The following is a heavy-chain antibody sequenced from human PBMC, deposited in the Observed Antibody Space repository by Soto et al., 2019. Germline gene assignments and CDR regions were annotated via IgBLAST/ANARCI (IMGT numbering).Heavy chain of an antibody. CDR2: IWHSGTT. J-gene: IGHJ6*02. V-gene: IGHV4-38-2*02. CDR3: ARDFPYLNTAAAAGGMDV. CDR1: GYSISSGYC. Sequence: SETLSLICDVSGYSISSGYCWGWIRQPPGKGLEWIGSIWHSGTTYYNPSLNSRVTISVDTSRNQFSLKLNSVTAADTAVYYCARDFPYLNTAAAAGGMDVWGQGTTVTV. D-gene: IGHD6-13*01.